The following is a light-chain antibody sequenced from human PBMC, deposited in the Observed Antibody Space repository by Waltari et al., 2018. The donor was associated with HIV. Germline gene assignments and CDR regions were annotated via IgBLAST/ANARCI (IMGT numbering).Light chain of an antibody. J-gene: IGKJ3*01. CDR1: QGIGTS. V-gene: IGKV1-9*01. Sequence: DIQLTQPRSLLSASVGDRATITGRASQGIGTSLAWYQQKPGKAPQLLISAASTLQPGVPTRFSGRGSGTEFTLTISGLQPEDFATSYCQQVKSNPFTFGPGTKVDFK. CDR3: QQVKSNPFT. CDR2: AAS.